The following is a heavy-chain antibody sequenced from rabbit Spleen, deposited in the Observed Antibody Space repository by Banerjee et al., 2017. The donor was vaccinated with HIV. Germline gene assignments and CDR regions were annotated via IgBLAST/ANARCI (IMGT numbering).Heavy chain of an antibody. J-gene: IGHJ4*01. CDR2: IDVVKSGST. D-gene: IGHD2-1*01. CDR3: SRGAAAMTIGIISFCLNF. V-gene: IGHV1S40*01. Sequence: QALVEYGGGLVYHGASLTPTCTASGFFFSSNCYMCWVRQAQGKGLEWIVCIDVVKSGSTCNANWARCRLGISRTSSTTVTLEITSLTAADTAAKFCSRGAAAMTIGIISFCLNFWGPGTLVTVS. CDR1: GFFFSSNCY.